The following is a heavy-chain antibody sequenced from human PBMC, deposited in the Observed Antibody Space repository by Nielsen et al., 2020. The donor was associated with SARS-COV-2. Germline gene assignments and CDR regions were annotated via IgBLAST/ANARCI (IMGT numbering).Heavy chain of an antibody. J-gene: IGHJ4*02. D-gene: IGHD3-3*01. CDR1: GFTFSDYY. CDR3: ARDEDDFWSGYLNFDY. Sequence: GESLKISCAASGFTFSDYYMSWIRQAPGKGLEWVSYISSSGSTIYYADSVKGRFSISRDNAKNSLYLQMNSLRAEDTAVYYCARDEDDFWSGYLNFDYWGQGTLVTVSS. V-gene: IGHV3-11*01. CDR2: ISSSGSTI.